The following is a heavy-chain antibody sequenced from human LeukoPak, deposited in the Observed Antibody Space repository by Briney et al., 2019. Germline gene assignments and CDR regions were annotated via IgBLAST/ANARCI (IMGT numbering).Heavy chain of an antibody. V-gene: IGHV3-23*01. CDR3: ANDLGGIQLNLG. CDR1: GFTFSNYG. Sequence: GGSLRLSCAASGFTFSNYGMNWVRQAPGKGLEWVSGITGSGGSKYYADSVKGRFTISRDNSKNTLYLQMNSLRVEDTAVYYFANDLGGIQLNLGRGQGTLVTVSS. J-gene: IGHJ4*02. D-gene: IGHD5-18*01. CDR2: ITGSGGSK.